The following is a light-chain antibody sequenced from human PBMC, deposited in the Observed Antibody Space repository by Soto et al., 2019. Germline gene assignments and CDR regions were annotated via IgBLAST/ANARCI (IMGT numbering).Light chain of an antibody. Sequence: GLTQSPSILSVSPGERVTLSCRASQSVATNLAWYQQRPGQAPRLLIYGASKRAIGLPARFSGSGSGTEFTLTITSLQSEDFAVYYCQQYNNWPQTFGQGTKVDIK. V-gene: IGKV3-15*01. CDR3: QQYNNWPQT. J-gene: IGKJ1*01. CDR1: QSVATN. CDR2: GAS.